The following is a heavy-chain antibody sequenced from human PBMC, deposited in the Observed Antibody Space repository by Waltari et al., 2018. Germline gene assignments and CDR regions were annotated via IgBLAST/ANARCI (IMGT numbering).Heavy chain of an antibody. Sequence: EVQLLESWSSLVQPGVSLRLSCAASGFTVRSYAIKRVRQAAGKGLEWVSAISGSGGSTYYADSVKGRFTISRDNSKNTLYLQMNSLRAEDTAVYYCAALIHSGYFDYWGQGTLVTVSS. J-gene: IGHJ4*02. CDR3: AALIHSGYFDY. V-gene: IGHV3-23*01. CDR2: ISGSGGST. CDR1: GFTVRSYA. D-gene: IGHD3-10*01.